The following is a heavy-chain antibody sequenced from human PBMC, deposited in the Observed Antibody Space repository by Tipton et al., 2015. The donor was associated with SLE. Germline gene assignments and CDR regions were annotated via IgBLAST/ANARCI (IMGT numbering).Heavy chain of an antibody. Sequence: SLRLSCAASGFTFSSYAMHWVRQAPGKGLEWVAVISYDGSNKYYADSVKGRFTISRDNSKNTLYLQMNSLRAEDTAVYYCASVMNYSSSGAFDIWGQGTMVTVSS. J-gene: IGHJ3*02. V-gene: IGHV3-30-3*01. D-gene: IGHD6-6*01. CDR1: GFTFSSYA. CDR2: ISYDGSNK. CDR3: ASVMNYSSSGAFDI.